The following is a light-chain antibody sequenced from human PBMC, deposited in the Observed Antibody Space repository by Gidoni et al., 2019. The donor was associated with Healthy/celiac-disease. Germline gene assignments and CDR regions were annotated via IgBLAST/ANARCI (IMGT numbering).Light chain of an antibody. CDR3: QQFNSYPIT. CDR1: QGISSA. J-gene: IGKJ5*01. CDR2: DAS. Sequence: AIQLNQAPSSLSASVGDGVTITCRASQGISSALAWYQQKRGKAPKLLIYDASSLESGVPSRFSGSGSGTDFTLTISSLQPEDFATYYCQQFNSYPITFGQGTRLEIK. V-gene: IGKV1-13*02.